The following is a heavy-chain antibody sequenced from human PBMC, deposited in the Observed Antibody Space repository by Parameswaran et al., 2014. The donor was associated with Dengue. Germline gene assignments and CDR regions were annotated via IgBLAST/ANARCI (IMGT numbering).Heavy chain of an antibody. J-gene: IGHJ3*02. V-gene: IGHV4-39*01. CDR3: ARRSYYYDSSGYPHDAFDI. CDR1: GGSISSSSYY. CDR2: IYYSGST. D-gene: IGHD3-22*01. Sequence: ASETLSLTCTVSGGSISSSSYYWGWIRQPPGKGLEWIGSIYYSGSTYYNPSLKSRVTISVDTSKNQFSLKLSSVTAADTAVYYCARRSYYYDSSGYPHDAFDIWGQGTMVTVSS.